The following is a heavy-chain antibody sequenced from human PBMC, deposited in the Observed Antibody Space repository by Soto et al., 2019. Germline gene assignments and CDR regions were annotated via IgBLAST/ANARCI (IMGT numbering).Heavy chain of an antibody. CDR3: AKDEFDYTSGWLFDY. V-gene: IGHV3-30*18. CDR1: GFTFSSYG. D-gene: IGHD6-19*01. Sequence: PGGSLRLSCAASGFTFSSYGIHWVRQAPGKGQEWVAVISYDGSNKYYADSVKGRFTISRDNSKNTLYLQMNSLRAEDTAVYYCAKDEFDYTSGWLFDYCGQGTLVTVSS. J-gene: IGHJ4*02. CDR2: ISYDGSNK.